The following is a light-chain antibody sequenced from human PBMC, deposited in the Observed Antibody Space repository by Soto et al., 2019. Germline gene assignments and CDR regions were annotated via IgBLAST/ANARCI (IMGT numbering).Light chain of an antibody. V-gene: IGLV2-14*01. Sequence: QSALTQPAFVSASPGQSITISCTGTSSDVGGYKFVSWYQHHPGKAPKLMIYEVNNRPSGVSNRFSGSKSGNTASLTISGLQPEDEADYYWLSYTSANTRVFGGGTKVTVL. CDR1: SSDVGGYKF. CDR2: EVN. J-gene: IGLJ3*02. CDR3: LSYTSANTRV.